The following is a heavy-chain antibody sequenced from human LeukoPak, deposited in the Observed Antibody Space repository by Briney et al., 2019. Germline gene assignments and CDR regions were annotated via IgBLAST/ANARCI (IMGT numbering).Heavy chain of an antibody. V-gene: IGHV3-7*03. D-gene: IGHD3-9*01. CDR2: MRQDGNEK. Sequence: PGGSLRLSCAASGFTFSSYWMSWVRQAPGKGLEWVANMRQDGNEKYYVDSVKGRFTISRDNAKNSLYLQMNSLRADDTAVYYCARYERILTGSLDYWGQGTLVTVSS. CDR3: ARYERILTGSLDY. J-gene: IGHJ4*02. CDR1: GFTFSSYW.